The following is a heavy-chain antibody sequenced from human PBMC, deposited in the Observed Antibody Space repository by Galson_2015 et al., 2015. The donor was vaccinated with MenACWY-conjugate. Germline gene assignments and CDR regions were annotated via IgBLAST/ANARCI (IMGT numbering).Heavy chain of an antibody. CDR3: AKTRGASFYFDS. V-gene: IGHV3-74*01. J-gene: IGHJ4*02. Sequence: RFTISRDNAKNTLYLQMNSLRPEDTAVFYCAKTRGASFYFDSWGQGTLVTVSS. D-gene: IGHD1-26*01.